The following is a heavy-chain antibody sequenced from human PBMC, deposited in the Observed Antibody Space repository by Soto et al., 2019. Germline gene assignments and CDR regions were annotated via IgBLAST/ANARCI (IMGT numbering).Heavy chain of an antibody. CDR1: GYTFSGDW. J-gene: IGHJ4*02. V-gene: IGHV5-10-1*01. Sequence: GEALKLSCQESGYTFSGDWISWGRQMPGKSLEWMGRIDPSASYINYSPSFQGHVIISADKSIITTYLHWSSLKASDTAMYYCARVEASCDDYWGQGAPVPAS. CDR3: ARVEASCDDY. CDR2: IDPSASYI.